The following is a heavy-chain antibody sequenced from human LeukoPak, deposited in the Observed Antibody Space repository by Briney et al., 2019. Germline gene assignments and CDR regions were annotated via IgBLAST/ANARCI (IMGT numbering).Heavy chain of an antibody. D-gene: IGHD1-1*01. J-gene: IGHJ4*02. CDR3: AKGNWRYFDY. Sequence: LAGGSLRLSCAASGFTFSTYVMSWVRQAPGKGLEWVSAIGGSHGSTYYADSVKGRFTISRDNSKNTLYLQMNSLGADDTAVYYCAKGNWRYFDYWGQGTLVTGSS. CDR1: GFTFSTYV. CDR2: IGGSHGST. V-gene: IGHV3-23*01.